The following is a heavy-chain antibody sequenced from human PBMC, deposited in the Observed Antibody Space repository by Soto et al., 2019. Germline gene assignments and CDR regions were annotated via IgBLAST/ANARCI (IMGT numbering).Heavy chain of an antibody. D-gene: IGHD6-13*01. V-gene: IGHV4-61*01. CDR2: IYYRGST. Sequence: QVQLQESGPGRAKPAETLSLTCTVSGGSVSSGSYYWSWIRKPPGKGLEWIGYIYYRGSTNYNPSLKSRVTISVATSKHQFSLKLSSVTAADTAVYYGARSPLRAAAGTDPWGQGTLVTVSS. CDR3: ARSPLRAAAGTDP. J-gene: IGHJ5*02. CDR1: GGSVSSGSYY.